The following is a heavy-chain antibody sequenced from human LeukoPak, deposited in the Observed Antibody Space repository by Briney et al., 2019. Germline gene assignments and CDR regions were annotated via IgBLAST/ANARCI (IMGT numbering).Heavy chain of an antibody. CDR2: MNPNSGNT. V-gene: IGHV1-8*01. J-gene: IGHJ4*02. CDR3: ARGYSGSYLIDY. CDR1: GYTFTSYD. D-gene: IGHD1-26*01. Sequence: GASVKVSCKASGYTFTSYDINWVRQATGQGLEWMGWMNPNSGNTGYAQKFQGRVTMTRNTSISTAYMELSRLRSDDTAVYYCARGYSGSYLIDYWGQGTLVTVSS.